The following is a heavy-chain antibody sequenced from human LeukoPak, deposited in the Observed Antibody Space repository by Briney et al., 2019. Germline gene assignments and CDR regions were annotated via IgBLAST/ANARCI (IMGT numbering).Heavy chain of an antibody. V-gene: IGHV4-59*08. J-gene: IGHJ4*02. CDR3: AGHHPRNTVDF. Sequence: SETLSLTCTVSGGSISGYYWSWIRQPPGKGLEGSAYISDVGSINYNPSLKSRVTISLDTSKNQFSLKLSSVTAAETAVYYCAGHHPRNTVDFWGQGTLVTVSS. D-gene: IGHD2-8*02. CDR1: GGSISGYY. CDR2: ISDVGSI.